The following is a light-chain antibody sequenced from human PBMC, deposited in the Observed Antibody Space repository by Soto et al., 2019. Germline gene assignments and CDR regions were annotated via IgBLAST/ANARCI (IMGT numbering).Light chain of an antibody. J-gene: IGKJ1*01. CDR3: QQYGSSPRT. CDR2: GAS. Sequence: EIVFTQSPGTLSLSPGERAPLSFRASQSVSSSYLAWYQPKPGQAPRPFIYGASGRDTGIPERFDRSGAGTACTRSISRLEPEDVHVDYCQQYGSSPRTFGQGTKV. V-gene: IGKV3-20*01. CDR1: QSVSSSY.